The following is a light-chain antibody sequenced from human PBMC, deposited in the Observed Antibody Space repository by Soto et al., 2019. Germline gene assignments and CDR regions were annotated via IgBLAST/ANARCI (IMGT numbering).Light chain of an antibody. CDR2: RAS. J-gene: IGKJ2*01. CDR3: QHYNSESYT. V-gene: IGKV1-5*03. CDR1: QNIDEW. Sequence: DIQVTQSPSTLSASVGDRVTISCRATQNIDEWLAWYQWKPGEAPKLLIYRASILESGVPSRFSGSGSGTEFTLTISSLQPDDIATYYCQHYNSESYTFGQGTKLEIK.